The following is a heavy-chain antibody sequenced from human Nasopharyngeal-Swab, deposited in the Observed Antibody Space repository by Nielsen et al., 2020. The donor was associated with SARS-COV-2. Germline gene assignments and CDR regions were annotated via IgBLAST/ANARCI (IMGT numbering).Heavy chain of an antibody. D-gene: IGHD6-19*01. CDR1: GFTFGDYS. CDR3: TRKDYSRGWWSHHGMDV. V-gene: IGHV3-49*03. J-gene: IGHJ6*02. CDR2: IRTKPYKQTT. Sequence: GGSLRLSCAASGFTFGDYSMMWFRQAPGKGLEWISLIRTKPYKQTTEYAASVKGRFTISRDDSKSIAYLEMNSLKSEDTAVYYCTRKDYSRGWWSHHGMDVWGQGTTVTVSS.